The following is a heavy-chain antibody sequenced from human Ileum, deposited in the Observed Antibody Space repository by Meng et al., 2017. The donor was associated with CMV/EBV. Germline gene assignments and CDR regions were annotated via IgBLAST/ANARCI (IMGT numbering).Heavy chain of an antibody. CDR2: FYSSDTY. D-gene: IGHD1-26*01. V-gene: IGHV4-4*07. CDR3: ARGPGASTREGFDY. Sequence: GQLQESGPGLVKPSETLSLTCTVSGGSINNYYWSWIRQSAGKGLEWIGRFYSSDTYNYHPSLNSRVTMSLDTSKNQFSLNLRSVTAADTAIYYCARGPGASTREGFDYWGLGTLVTASS. J-gene: IGHJ4*02. CDR1: GGSINNYY.